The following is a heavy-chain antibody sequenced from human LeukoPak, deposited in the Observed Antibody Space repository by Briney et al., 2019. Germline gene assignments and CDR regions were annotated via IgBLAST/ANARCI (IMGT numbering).Heavy chain of an antibody. D-gene: IGHD3-22*01. V-gene: IGHV4-59*08. CDR1: GGSISSYY. Sequence: SSETLSLTCTVSGGSISSYYWSWIRQPPGKGLEWIGYIYYSGSANYNPSLKSRVTISVGTSKNQFSLKLSSVTAADTAVYYCARQGKYYDSSGYYYVSDYWGQGTLVTVSS. CDR3: ARQGKYYDSSGYYYVSDY. CDR2: IYYSGSA. J-gene: IGHJ4*02.